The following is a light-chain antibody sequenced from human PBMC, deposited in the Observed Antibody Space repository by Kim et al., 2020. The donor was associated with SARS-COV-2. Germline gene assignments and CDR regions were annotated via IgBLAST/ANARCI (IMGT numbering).Light chain of an antibody. V-gene: IGLV2-14*03. CDR3: SSYTSSTTLI. J-gene: IGLJ2*01. CDR1: SSDIGVYHY. CDR2: DVN. Sequence: GQSITISCTGTSSDIGVYHYVSWFQHHPGRAPKLMIYDVNKRPSGVSNRFSGSKSGNTASLTISGLQTEDEADYFCSSYTSSTTLIFGGGTQLTVL.